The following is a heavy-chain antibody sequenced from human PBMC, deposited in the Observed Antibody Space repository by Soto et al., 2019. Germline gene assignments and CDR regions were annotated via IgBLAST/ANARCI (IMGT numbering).Heavy chain of an antibody. V-gene: IGHV1-18*04. J-gene: IGHJ6*02. D-gene: IGHD2-2*01. CDR2: ISAYNGNT. Sequence: QVQLVQSGAEVKKPGASVKVSCKASGYTFTSYGISWVRQAPGQGLEWMGWISAYNGNTNYAQKVQGRVTMTTDTSTSTAYMELRSMRSDDTAVYYCARDRKYQLLSPHLGDYYGMDVWGQGTTVTVSS. CDR3: ARDRKYQLLSPHLGDYYGMDV. CDR1: GYTFTSYG.